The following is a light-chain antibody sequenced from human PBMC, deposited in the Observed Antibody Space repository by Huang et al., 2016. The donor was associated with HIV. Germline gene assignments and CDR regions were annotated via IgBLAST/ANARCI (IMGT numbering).Light chain of an antibody. CDR1: QSVGSN. Sequence: ETLMTQSPATLSVSPGDRVTLSCRASQSVGSNLAGYQQKPGQPPRLLIHGALTRATGIPPRFSGSGSGTEFSLTISSLQSEDFAVYYCQHYNKWPTFGPGTKVEIK. V-gene: IGKV3-15*01. CDR3: QHYNKWPT. CDR2: GAL. J-gene: IGKJ1*01.